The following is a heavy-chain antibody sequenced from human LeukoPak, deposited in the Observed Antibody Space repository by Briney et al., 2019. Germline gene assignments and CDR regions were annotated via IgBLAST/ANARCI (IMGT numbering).Heavy chain of an antibody. CDR1: GFTFRSYC. CDR3: GTDMVPGY. D-gene: IGHD4/OR15-4a*01. Sequence: PGGSQRLSCAVSGFTFRSYCMHGAPQAPGKGLVGVSRINSGGRSTNYRHCVKGRFPIYRHNAKNAGYPKLNKQRPEDAAMYECGTDMVPGYWGQGTLLTVAS. V-gene: IGHV3-74*01. J-gene: IGHJ4*02. CDR2: INSGGRST.